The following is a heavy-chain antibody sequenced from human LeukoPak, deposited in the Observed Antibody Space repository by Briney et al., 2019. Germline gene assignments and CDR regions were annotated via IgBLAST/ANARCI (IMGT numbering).Heavy chain of an antibody. V-gene: IGHV3-30*18. J-gene: IGHJ4*02. Sequence: PGESLRLSCAASGFTFSSYGMHWVRQAPGKGLEWVAVISNDGSNKYYADSVKGRFTISRDNSKNTLYLQMNSLRAEDTAVYYCAKSYYYDKLAYYWGQGTLVTVSS. CDR2: ISNDGSNK. CDR3: AKSYYYDKLAYY. D-gene: IGHD3-22*01. CDR1: GFTFSSYG.